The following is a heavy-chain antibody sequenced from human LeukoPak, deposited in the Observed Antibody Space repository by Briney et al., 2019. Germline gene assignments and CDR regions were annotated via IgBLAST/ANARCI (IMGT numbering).Heavy chain of an antibody. Sequence: ASVKVSCKVSGYTLTELSMHWVRQAPGKGLEWMGGFDPEDGETIYAQKFQGRVTMTEDTSTDTAYMEQSSLRSEDTAVYYCATDLHSGWTTVTTGYWGQGTLVTVSS. CDR2: FDPEDGET. V-gene: IGHV1-24*01. D-gene: IGHD4-17*01. CDR1: GYTLTELS. J-gene: IGHJ4*02. CDR3: ATDLHSGWTTVTTGY.